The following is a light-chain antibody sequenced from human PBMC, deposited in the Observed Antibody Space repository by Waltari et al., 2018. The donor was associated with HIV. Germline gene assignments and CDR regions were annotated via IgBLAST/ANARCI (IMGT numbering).Light chain of an antibody. J-gene: IGLJ3*02. CDR2: KDT. CDR3: LSADTSVTWV. Sequence: SYELTQPPSVSVSPGQTARITCSGDALPKQYAYWYQQKPGQAPVLVIYKDTERPSGIPERCSGSSSGTTVTLAISGVQAEDDADYYCLSADTSVTWVFGGGTKLTVL. CDR1: ALPKQY. V-gene: IGLV3-25*03.